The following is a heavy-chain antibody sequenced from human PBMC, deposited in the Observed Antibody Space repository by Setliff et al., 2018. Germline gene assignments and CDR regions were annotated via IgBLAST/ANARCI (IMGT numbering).Heavy chain of an antibody. CDR1: GFTFSSYA. CDR3: AKETRITMIVVPHDAFDI. J-gene: IGHJ3*02. D-gene: IGHD3-22*01. CDR2: ISGSGGST. V-gene: IGHV3-23*01. Sequence: GGSLRLSCAASGFTFSSYAMSWVRQAPGKGLEWVSAISGSGGSTYYADSVKGRFTISRDNPKNTLYLQMNSLRAEDTAVYYCAKETRITMIVVPHDAFDIWGQGTMVT.